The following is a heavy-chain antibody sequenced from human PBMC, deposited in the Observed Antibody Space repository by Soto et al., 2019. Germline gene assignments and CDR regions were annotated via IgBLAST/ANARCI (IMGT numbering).Heavy chain of an antibody. D-gene: IGHD2-2*01. CDR3: ARVGAEYIVVVPAARSYGMDV. V-gene: IGHV4-30-4*01. J-gene: IGHJ6*01. CDR2: IYYSGST. CDR1: GGSISRGDYY. Sequence: PSENLSLTCTVSGGSISRGDYYWSWIRQPPGKGLEGIGYIYYSGSTYYNPSLKSRVTISVDTSKNQFSLKLSSVTAADTAVYYCARVGAEYIVVVPAARSYGMDVWGQGTTVTVSS.